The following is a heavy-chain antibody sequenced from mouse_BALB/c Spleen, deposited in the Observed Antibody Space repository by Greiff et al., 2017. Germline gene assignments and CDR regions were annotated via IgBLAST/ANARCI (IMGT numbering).Heavy chain of an antibody. CDR2: ISSGGSYT. V-gene: IGHV5-9-3*01. Sequence: EVQVVESGGGLVKPGGSLKLSCAASGFTFSSYAMSWVRQTPEKRLEWVATISSGGSYTYYPDSVKGRFTISRDNAKNTLYLQMSSLRSEDTAMYYCARDYGSSYPYYFDYWGQGTTLTVSS. CDR1: GFTFSSYA. CDR3: ARDYGSSYPYYFDY. D-gene: IGHD1-1*01. J-gene: IGHJ2*01.